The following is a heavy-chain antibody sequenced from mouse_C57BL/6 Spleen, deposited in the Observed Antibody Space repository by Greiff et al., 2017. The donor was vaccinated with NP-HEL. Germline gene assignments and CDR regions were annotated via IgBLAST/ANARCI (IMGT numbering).Heavy chain of an antibody. Sequence: QVQLKQPGAELVKPGASVKMSCKASGYTFTNYWMTWVKQRPGQGLEWIGDIYPGSGSTNYNEKFKSKATLTVDTSSSTAYMQLSSLTSEDSAVYYCAREGGLYEGYDVAYWGQGTLVTVSA. CDR2: IYPGSGST. J-gene: IGHJ3*01. CDR3: AREGGLYEGYDVAY. V-gene: IGHV1-55*01. D-gene: IGHD2-2*01. CDR1: GYTFTNYW.